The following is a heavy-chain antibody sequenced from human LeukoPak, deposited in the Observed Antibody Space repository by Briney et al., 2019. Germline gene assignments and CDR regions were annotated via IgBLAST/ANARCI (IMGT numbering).Heavy chain of an antibody. J-gene: IGHJ4*02. Sequence: PGGSLRLSCAASGFTFSSYWMSWVRQAPGKGLEWVANIKQDGSEKYYVDSVKGRCTISRDNSKNTVSLQMNNLRAEDTAVYFCARHDSFIPYWGQGTLVTVTS. CDR3: ARHDSFIPY. CDR1: GFTFSSYW. D-gene: IGHD3-16*02. V-gene: IGHV3-7*03. CDR2: IKQDGSEK.